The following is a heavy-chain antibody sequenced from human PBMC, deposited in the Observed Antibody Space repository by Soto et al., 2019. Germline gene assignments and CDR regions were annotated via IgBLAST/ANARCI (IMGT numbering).Heavy chain of an antibody. D-gene: IGHD2-2*01. J-gene: IGHJ3*02. CDR1: GGSISSGGYY. Sequence: SETLSLTCTVSGGSISSGGYYWSWIRQHPGKGLEWIGYIYYSGSTYYNPSLKSRVTISVDTSKNQFSLKLSSVTAADTAVYYCARDSRSNWRPAFDIWGQGTMVTVSS. CDR2: IYYSGST. CDR3: ARDSRSNWRPAFDI. V-gene: IGHV4-31*03.